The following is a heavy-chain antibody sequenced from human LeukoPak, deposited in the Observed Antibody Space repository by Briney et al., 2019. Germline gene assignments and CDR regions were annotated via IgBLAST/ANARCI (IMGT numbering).Heavy chain of an antibody. D-gene: IGHD1-26*01. CDR3: AKDRAQWELLAPFDY. CDR2: IYSGGST. J-gene: IGHJ4*02. Sequence: PGGSLRLSCAASGFTVSSNYMSWVRQAPGKGLEWVSVIYSGGSTYYADSVKGRFTISRDNSKNTLYLQMNSLRAEDTAVYYCAKDRAQWELLAPFDYWAREPWSPSPQ. CDR1: GFTVSSNY. V-gene: IGHV3-66*02.